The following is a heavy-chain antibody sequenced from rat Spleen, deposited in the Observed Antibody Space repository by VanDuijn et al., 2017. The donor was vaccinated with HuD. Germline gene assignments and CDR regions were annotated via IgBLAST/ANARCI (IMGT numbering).Heavy chain of an antibody. CDR3: ARRHYGYTDYFDY. V-gene: IGHV5-29*01. CDR1: GFTFSDYY. D-gene: IGHD1-9*01. J-gene: IGHJ2*01. CDR2: ISSDGRRT. Sequence: EVQLVESDGGLVQPGRSLKLSCAASGFTFSDYYMAWVRQAPTKGLEWVATISSDGRRTYYRDSVKGRFTISRDNAKSTLSLQMDSLRSEDTATYYCARRHYGYTDYFDYWGQGVMVTVSS.